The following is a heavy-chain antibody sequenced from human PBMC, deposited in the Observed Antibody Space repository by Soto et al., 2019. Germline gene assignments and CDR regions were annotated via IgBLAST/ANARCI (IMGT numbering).Heavy chain of an antibody. CDR1: GGSISSGDYY. J-gene: IGHJ3*01. D-gene: IGHD3-10*01. CDR2: IYYSGST. V-gene: IGHV4-30-4*01. CDR3: ARDRGRASDL. Sequence: QVQLQESGPGLVKPSQTLSLTCTVSGGSISSGDYYWSWIRQPPGKGLEWIGYIYYSGSTYYNPFLKSRVPIPVDPSTTQYSLNLSPVTAADTAVSYCARDRGRASDLWGQGTMVTVSS.